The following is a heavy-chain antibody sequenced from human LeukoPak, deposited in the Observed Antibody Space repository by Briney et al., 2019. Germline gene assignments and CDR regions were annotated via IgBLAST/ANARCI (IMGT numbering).Heavy chain of an antibody. CDR2: IKSKTDGGTT. CDR1: GFSFSDAW. CDR3: STASTGSYGD. V-gene: IGHV3-15*01. D-gene: IGHD1-26*01. J-gene: IGHJ4*02. Sequence: NSGGSLRLSCAASGFSFSDAWMSWVRQAPGKGLEWVGRIKSKTDGGTTDYAAPVKGRFTISRDDSKSTLHLQMNSLKTEDTGVYYCSTASTGSYGDWGQGTLVTVSS.